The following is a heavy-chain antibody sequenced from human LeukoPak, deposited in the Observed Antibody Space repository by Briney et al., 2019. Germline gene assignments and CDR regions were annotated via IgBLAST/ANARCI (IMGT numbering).Heavy chain of an antibody. Sequence: SETLSLTCTVSGGSISSGGYYWSWIRQHPGKGLEWIGYIYYSGSTYYNPSLKSRVTISVDTSKNQFSLKLSSVTAADTAVYYCARTPRPTPMVSRYFDYWGQGTLVTVSS. CDR2: IYYSGST. J-gene: IGHJ4*02. CDR1: GGSISSGGYY. D-gene: IGHD5/OR15-5a*01. CDR3: ARTPRPTPMVSRYFDY. V-gene: IGHV4-31*03.